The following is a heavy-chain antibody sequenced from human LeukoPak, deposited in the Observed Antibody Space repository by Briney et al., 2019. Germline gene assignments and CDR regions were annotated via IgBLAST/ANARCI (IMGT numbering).Heavy chain of an antibody. Sequence: SETLSLTCTVSGGSISSYYWSWIRQPPGKGLEWIGYIYYSGSTNYNPSLKSRVTISVDTSKNQFSLKLSPVTAADTAVYYCARDLTYYYDSSGPHSDAFDIWGQGTMVTVSS. V-gene: IGHV4-59*01. CDR1: GGSISSYY. J-gene: IGHJ3*02. CDR2: IYYSGST. CDR3: ARDLTYYYDSSGPHSDAFDI. D-gene: IGHD3-22*01.